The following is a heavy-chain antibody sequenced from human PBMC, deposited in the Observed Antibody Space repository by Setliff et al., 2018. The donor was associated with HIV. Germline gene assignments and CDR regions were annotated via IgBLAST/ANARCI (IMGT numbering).Heavy chain of an antibody. J-gene: IGHJ4*02. CDR2: IYYSGRA. Sequence: PSETLSLTCTVSGGSISSSSYYWGWIRQPPGKGLEWIGSIYYSGRAYYNPSLKSRVTISVDTPKNQFSLKLNSVTAADTAVYYCASGREAVAGALHFDYWGQGPLVTVSS. D-gene: IGHD6-19*01. V-gene: IGHV4-39*01. CDR3: ASGREAVAGALHFDY. CDR1: GGSISSSSYY.